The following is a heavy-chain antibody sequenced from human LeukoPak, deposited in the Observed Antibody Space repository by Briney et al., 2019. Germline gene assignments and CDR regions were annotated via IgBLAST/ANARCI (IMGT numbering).Heavy chain of an antibody. Sequence: ASVKVSCKASGSTFSDYHINWVRQASGQGPEWMGWINTKSGDAKYNQAFQGRVAMTRDTSISTAYMELNRLRSDDTAMYYCARGEYSNGYPYRLDSWGQGTLVTVSS. J-gene: IGHJ4*02. CDR3: ARGEYSNGYPYRLDS. D-gene: IGHD3-16*01. V-gene: IGHV1-2*02. CDR1: GSTFSDYH. CDR2: INTKSGDA.